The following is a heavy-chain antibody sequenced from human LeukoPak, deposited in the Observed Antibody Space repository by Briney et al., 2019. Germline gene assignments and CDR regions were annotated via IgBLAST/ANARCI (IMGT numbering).Heavy chain of an antibody. CDR3: AGGVTDIEVVPAAPVFDY. CDR1: GGSISSGGYS. J-gene: IGHJ4*02. D-gene: IGHD2-2*01. V-gene: IGHV4-30-2*01. Sequence: SETLSLTCAVSGGSISSGGYSWSWIRQPPGKGLEWIGYIYHSGSTYYNPSLKSRFTISVDRSKNQFSLKLSSVTAADTAVYYCAGGVTDIEVVPAAPVFDYWGQGTLVTVSS. CDR2: IYHSGST.